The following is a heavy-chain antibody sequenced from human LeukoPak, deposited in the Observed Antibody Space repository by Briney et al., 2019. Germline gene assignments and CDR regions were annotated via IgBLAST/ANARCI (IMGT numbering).Heavy chain of an antibody. D-gene: IGHD3-9*01. CDR2: IYYSGST. J-gene: IGHJ4*02. V-gene: IGHV4-39*01. CDR1: GGSLSSSSFY. Sequence: PSETLSLTCTVSGGSLSSSSFYWGWVRQTPGKGLEWIGNIYYSGSTYYNPSLKSRLTISLDTYQRQFSLRLSSVTAADTALYYCTRGSYDVLTGYSTLGEYWGQGTLVTVSS. CDR3: TRGSYDVLTGYSTLGEY.